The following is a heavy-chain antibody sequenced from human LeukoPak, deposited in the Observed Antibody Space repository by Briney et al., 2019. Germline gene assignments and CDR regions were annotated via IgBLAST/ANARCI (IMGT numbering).Heavy chain of an antibody. D-gene: IGHD6-19*01. J-gene: IGHJ4*02. Sequence: SETLSLTCAVSGYSISSGYYWGWIRQPPGKGLEWIGSIYHSGSTYYNPSLKSRVTISVDTSKNQFSLKLSSVTAADTAVYYCARHSSGWLPLFAYWGQGTLVTVSS. CDR3: ARHSSGWLPLFAY. V-gene: IGHV4-38-2*01. CDR1: GYSISSGYY. CDR2: IYHSGST.